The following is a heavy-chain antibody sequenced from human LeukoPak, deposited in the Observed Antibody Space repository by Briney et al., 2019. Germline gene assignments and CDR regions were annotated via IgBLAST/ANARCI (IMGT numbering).Heavy chain of an antibody. D-gene: IGHD3-10*01. V-gene: IGHV1-18*01. CDR1: GYTLTELS. CDR2: ISAYNGNT. CDR3: ARESPPRSGSLARRYYGMDV. Sequence: ASVKVSCKVSGYTLTELSMHWVRQAPGQGLEWMGWISAYNGNTNYAQKLQGRVTMTTDTSTSTAYMELRSLRSDDTAVYYCARESPPRSGSLARRYYGMDVWGQGTTVTVSS. J-gene: IGHJ6*02.